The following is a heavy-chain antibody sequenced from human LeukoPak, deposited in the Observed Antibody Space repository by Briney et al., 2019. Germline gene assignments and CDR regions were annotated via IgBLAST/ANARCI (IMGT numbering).Heavy chain of an antibody. CDR3: ARHVNDGDYPLDY. CDR2: IYYSGST. Sequence: PSETLSLTCTVSGGSISSYYWSWIRQAPGKGLEWIGYIYYSGSTNYNPSLKSRVTISVDTSKNQFSLKLSSVTAADTAVYYCARHVNDGDYPLDYWGQGTLVTVSS. CDR1: GGSISSYY. V-gene: IGHV4-59*08. J-gene: IGHJ4*02. D-gene: IGHD4-17*01.